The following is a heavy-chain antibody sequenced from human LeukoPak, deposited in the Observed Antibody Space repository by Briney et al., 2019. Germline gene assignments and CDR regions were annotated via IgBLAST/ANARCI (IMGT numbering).Heavy chain of an antibody. CDR1: GGSISSSSYY. Sequence: PSETLSLTCTVSGGSISSSSYYWGWIRQPPGKGLEWIGSIYYSGSTYYNPSLKSRVTISVDTSKNQFSLKLSSVTAADTAVYYCARDYGETQDWGQGTLVTVSS. D-gene: IGHD4-17*01. CDR3: ARDYGETQD. CDR2: IYYSGST. V-gene: IGHV4-39*07. J-gene: IGHJ4*02.